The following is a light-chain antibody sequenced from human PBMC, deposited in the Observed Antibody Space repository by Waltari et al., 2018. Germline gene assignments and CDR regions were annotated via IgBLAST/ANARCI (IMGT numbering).Light chain of an antibody. CDR1: QSVSKW. CDR2: TAS. Sequence: DIQMTQSPSTLSAAVGDRVSITCRASQSVSKWLAWYQQKPGKAPKLLIHTASNLQNGVPSRFSGSGYGTEFTLTISSLQPDDFATYYCQQYNSLPTFGRGTKVEIK. CDR3: QQYNSLPT. J-gene: IGKJ1*01. V-gene: IGKV1-5*03.